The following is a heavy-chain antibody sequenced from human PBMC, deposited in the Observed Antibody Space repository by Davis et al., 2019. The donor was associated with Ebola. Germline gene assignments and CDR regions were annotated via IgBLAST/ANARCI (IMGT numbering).Heavy chain of an antibody. CDR1: GGSFSDYF. J-gene: IGHJ3*02. V-gene: IGHV4-34*01. CDR3: ARPWYSGTYYDAYDI. D-gene: IGHD1-26*01. Sequence: SETLSLTCAVYGGSFSDYFWSWIRQPPEKGLEWIGEISHHSGYTNYNPSLRSRVTISVDTSRNQFSLKLSSATAADTAVYYCARPWYSGTYYDAYDIWGQGTMVAVSS. CDR2: ISHHSGYT.